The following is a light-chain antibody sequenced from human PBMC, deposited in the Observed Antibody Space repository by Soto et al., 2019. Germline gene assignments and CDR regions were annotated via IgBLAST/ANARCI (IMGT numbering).Light chain of an antibody. V-gene: IGKV1-5*03. J-gene: IGKJ1*01. CDR1: QTISSW. CDR2: KAS. Sequence: EIQVTQSPSTLSGSVGDRVTITCRASQTISSWLAWYQQKPGKAPKLLIYKASTLKSGVPSRFIGSGSGTEFTLTISSMQPDDFANYYCQHYNSYSEAFGQGTKV. CDR3: QHYNSYSEA.